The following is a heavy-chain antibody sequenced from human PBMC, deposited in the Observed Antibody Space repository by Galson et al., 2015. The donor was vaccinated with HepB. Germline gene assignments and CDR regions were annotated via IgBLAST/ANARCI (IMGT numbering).Heavy chain of an antibody. J-gene: IGHJ4*02. D-gene: IGHD6-19*01. CDR3: AKDNDLSGVGSGWSDY. CDR2: ISWDGSST. CDR1: GFTFDDFG. V-gene: IGHV3-43D*03. Sequence: LRLSCAASGFTFDDFGMHWVRQPPGKGLEWVSLISWDGSSTYYADSVRGRFTISRDNSKNSLYLQMNSLRPEDTALYYCAKDNDLSGVGSGWSDYWGQGTLVTVSS.